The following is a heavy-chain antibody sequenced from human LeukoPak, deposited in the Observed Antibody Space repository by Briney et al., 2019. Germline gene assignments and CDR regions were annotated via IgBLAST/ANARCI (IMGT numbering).Heavy chain of an antibody. Sequence: ASVKVSCKASGYTFTSYYMHWVRQAPGQGLEWMGIINPSGGSTSYAQKSQGRVTMTRDTSTSTVYMELSSLRSEDTAVYYCARDSEYYDFWSGVTLLQPHNWFDPWGQGTLVTVSS. J-gene: IGHJ5*02. CDR1: GYTFTSYY. CDR3: ARDSEYYDFWSGVTLLQPHNWFDP. CDR2: INPSGGST. D-gene: IGHD3-3*01. V-gene: IGHV1-46*01.